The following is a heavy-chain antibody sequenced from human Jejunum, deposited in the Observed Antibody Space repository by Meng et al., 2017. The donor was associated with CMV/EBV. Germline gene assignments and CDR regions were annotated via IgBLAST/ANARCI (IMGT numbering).Heavy chain of an antibody. Sequence: QGQLGQSGAEVKKPGASVKVSRKAARYTFTSYDINWVRQGTGQGLEWMGWMNPNRGTTGYAQKFQGRVTMTRNISKSTAYMDLSSLRSEDTAVYYCATGVADFEYWGQGTLVTVSS. CDR2: MNPNRGTT. D-gene: IGHD6-19*01. V-gene: IGHV1-8*01. CDR1: RYTFTSYD. J-gene: IGHJ4*02. CDR3: ATGVADFEY.